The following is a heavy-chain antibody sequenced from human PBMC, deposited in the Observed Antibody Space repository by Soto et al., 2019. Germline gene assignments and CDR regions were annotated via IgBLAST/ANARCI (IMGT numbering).Heavy chain of an antibody. V-gene: IGHV4-39*01. Sequence: SETLSLTCTVSGRPISSSSYYWGWIRQPPGKGLEWIGNVYYGGSTYYNPSLKSRVTISVETSKSQFSLKLSSVTAADTAVYYCAGGDYYHSSGYYFYYYTMDVWGQGTTVTVSS. J-gene: IGHJ6*02. CDR1: GRPISSSSYY. CDR2: VYYGGST. D-gene: IGHD3-22*01. CDR3: AGGDYYHSSGYYFYYYTMDV.